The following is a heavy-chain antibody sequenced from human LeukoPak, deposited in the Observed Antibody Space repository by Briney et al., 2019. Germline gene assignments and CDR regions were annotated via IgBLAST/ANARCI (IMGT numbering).Heavy chain of an antibody. CDR1: GYTFTGYY. V-gene: IGHV1-2*02. CDR2: INPNSGGT. D-gene: IGHD3-10*01. Sequence: ASVKVSCKASGYTFTGYYMHWVRQAPGQGLEWMGWINPNSGGTNYAQKFQGRVTMTRDTSISTAYMELSRLRSDDTAVYYCARDLSLLWFRELLSNGTKFLKANWFDPWGQGALVTVSS. CDR3: ARDLSLLWFRELLSNGTKFLKANWFDP. J-gene: IGHJ5*02.